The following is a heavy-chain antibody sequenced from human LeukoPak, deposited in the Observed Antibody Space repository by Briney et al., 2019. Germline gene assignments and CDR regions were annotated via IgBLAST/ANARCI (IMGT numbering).Heavy chain of an antibody. V-gene: IGHV1-69*05. CDR1: GGTFSSYA. J-gene: IGHJ4*02. CDR3: ARGTPPYYYDSSGYGLDY. CDR2: IIPIFGTA. D-gene: IGHD3-22*01. Sequence: SVKVSCKASGGTFSSYAISWVRQAPGQGLEWMGRIIPIFGTANYAQKFQGRVTITTDESTSTAYMELSSLRSEDTAVYYCARGTPPYYYDSSGYGLDYWGQGTLVSVSS.